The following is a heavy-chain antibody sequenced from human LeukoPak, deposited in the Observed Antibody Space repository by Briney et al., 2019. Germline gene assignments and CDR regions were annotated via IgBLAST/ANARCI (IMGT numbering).Heavy chain of an antibody. D-gene: IGHD3-10*01. CDR2: ISINGDGT. V-gene: IGHV3-23*01. Sequence: GESLRLSCAASGFTFNNYALSWVRQAPGKGLEWVSAISINGDGTYYADSVKGRFTISRDNSKDTLYLQMNSLRTEDTAVYYCAKDLLFPRFGSEYWGQGTLVTVSS. J-gene: IGHJ4*02. CDR3: AKDLLFPRFGSEY. CDR1: GFTFNNYA.